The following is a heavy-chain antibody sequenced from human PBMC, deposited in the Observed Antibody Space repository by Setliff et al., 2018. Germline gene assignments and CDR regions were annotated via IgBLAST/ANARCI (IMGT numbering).Heavy chain of an antibody. CDR1: GGTFSSDV. Sequence: ASVKVSCKASGGTFSSDVITWVRQAPGQGLEWMGRFIPVLRKANYAQRFQGRVTITADESTSTAYLELRSLRSDDTAVYYCSRLVRYCTTTSCQRLSGDEYWGQGTLVTVSS. D-gene: IGHD2-2*01. J-gene: IGHJ4*02. V-gene: IGHV1-69*13. CDR2: FIPVLRKA. CDR3: SRLVRYCTTTSCQRLSGDEY.